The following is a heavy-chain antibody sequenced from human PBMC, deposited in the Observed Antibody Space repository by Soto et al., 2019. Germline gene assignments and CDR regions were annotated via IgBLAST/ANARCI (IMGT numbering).Heavy chain of an antibody. CDR1: GFTFSTCA. V-gene: IGHV3-30-3*01. Sequence: QVQLVESGGGVVQPGRSLRLSCAASGFTFSTCAMHWVRQAPGKGLEWVAVISYDGDNKYYADFAKGRFTISRDNSKNTLFLQMNSLRAEDTAIYHCARDGGSYWGPGTMVTVSS. CDR2: ISYDGDNK. J-gene: IGHJ3*01. D-gene: IGHD1-26*01. CDR3: ARDGGSY.